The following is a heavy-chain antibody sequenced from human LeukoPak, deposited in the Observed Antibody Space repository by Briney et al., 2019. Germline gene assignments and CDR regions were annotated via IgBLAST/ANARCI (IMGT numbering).Heavy chain of an antibody. Sequence: ASVKVSCKASGYTFTSYYMHWVRQPPAQGLEWMGIINPSGGSTSYAQKFQGRVTMTRDTSTSTVYMELSSLSCEDTAVYYCAGGRYYYDSSGYYPFDPWGQGTLVTVSS. D-gene: IGHD3-22*01. J-gene: IGHJ5*02. CDR2: INPSGGST. CDR3: AGGRYYYDSSGYYPFDP. V-gene: IGHV1-46*01. CDR1: GYTFTSYY.